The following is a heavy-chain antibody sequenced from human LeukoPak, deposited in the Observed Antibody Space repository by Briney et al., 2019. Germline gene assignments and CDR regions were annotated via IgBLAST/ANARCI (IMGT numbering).Heavy chain of an antibody. CDR1: GYRFTSYW. CDR3: ARREITMVRGGGFDY. CDR2: IYPGDSDT. V-gene: IGHV5-51*01. D-gene: IGHD3-10*01. J-gene: IGHJ4*02. Sequence: GKSLKISCKGSGYRFTSYWIDWVRQMPGKGLEWMGIIYPGDSDTRYSPSFQGQVTISADKSISTAYLQWSSLKASDTAMYYCARREITMVRGGGFDYWGQGTLVTVSS.